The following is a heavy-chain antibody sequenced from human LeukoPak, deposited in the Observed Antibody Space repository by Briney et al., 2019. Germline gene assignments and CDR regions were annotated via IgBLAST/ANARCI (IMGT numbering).Heavy chain of an antibody. CDR1: GFTFSSYA. CDR2: ISYDGSNK. V-gene: IGHV3-30*04. CDR3: ARNTRREHYSNWFDP. J-gene: IGHJ5*02. D-gene: IGHD3-3*02. Sequence: GRSLRLSCAASGFTFSSYAMHWVRQAPGKGLEWVAVISYDGSNKYYADSVKGRFTISRDNAKNSLSLQMNSLRAEDTAVYYCARNTRREHYSNWFDPWGQGTLVTVSS.